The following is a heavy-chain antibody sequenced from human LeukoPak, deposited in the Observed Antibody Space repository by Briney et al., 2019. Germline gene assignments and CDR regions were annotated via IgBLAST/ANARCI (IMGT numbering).Heavy chain of an antibody. D-gene: IGHD2-15*01. J-gene: IGHJ4*02. V-gene: IGHV4-4*07. CDR1: GGSISSYY. CDR2: IYTSGST. Sequence: SETLSLTCTVSGGSISSYYWRWIRQPAGKGLGWIGRIYTSGSTNYNPSLKSRVTISVDTSKSQFSLKLSSVTAADTAVYYCARGDCSGGSCLDYWGQGTLVTVSS. CDR3: ARGDCSGGSCLDY.